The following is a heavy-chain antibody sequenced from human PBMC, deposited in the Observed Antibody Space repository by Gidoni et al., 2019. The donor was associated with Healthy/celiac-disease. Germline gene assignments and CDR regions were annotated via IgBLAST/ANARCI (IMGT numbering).Heavy chain of an antibody. Sequence: QLQLQESGSGLVKPSQTLSLTCSVSAGSLSSGVYYWSWIRQHPGKGLEWIGYIYYSRSTYYNPSLKSRVTIAVETSKNQFSLKLSSVTAADTAVYYCERVGKLPHGDAFDIWGQGTMVTVSS. D-gene: IGHD7-27*01. V-gene: IGHV4-31*03. CDR1: AGSLSSGVYY. CDR2: IYYSRST. J-gene: IGHJ3*02. CDR3: ERVGKLPHGDAFDI.